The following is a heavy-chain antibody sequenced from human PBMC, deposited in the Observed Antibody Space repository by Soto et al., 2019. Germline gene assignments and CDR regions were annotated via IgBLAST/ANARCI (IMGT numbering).Heavy chain of an antibody. D-gene: IGHD3-3*01. CDR1: GFNCGNAG. J-gene: IGHJ4*02. V-gene: IGHV3-15*07. CDR2: IKSKTDGGTT. CDR3: TTYDFWSGYYFDY. Sequence: GRSQRLSWAASGFNCGNAGVNCVRKATGKGLEWVGRIKSKTDGGTTDYAAPVKGRFTISRDDSKNTLYLQMNSLKTEDTAVYYCTTYDFWSGYYFDYWGQGTLVTVSS.